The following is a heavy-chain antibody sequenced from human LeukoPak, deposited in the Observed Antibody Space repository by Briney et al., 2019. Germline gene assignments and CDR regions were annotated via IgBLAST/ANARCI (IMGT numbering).Heavy chain of an antibody. J-gene: IGHJ4*02. CDR3: AKGSGYSGYDFLDY. CDR1: GFTFSNYA. V-gene: IGHV3-23*01. D-gene: IGHD5-12*01. CDR2: ISGSGGST. Sequence: PGASLRLSCAASGFTFSNYAMSWVRQAPGKGLEWVSAISGSGGSTYYADSVKGRFTISRDNSKNTLYLQMNSLRAEDTAVYYCAKGSGYSGYDFLDYWGQGTLVTVSS.